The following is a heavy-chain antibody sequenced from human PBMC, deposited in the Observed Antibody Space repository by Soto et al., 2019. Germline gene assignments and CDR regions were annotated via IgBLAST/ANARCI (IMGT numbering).Heavy chain of an antibody. CDR1: GFTFSDYY. Sequence: QVQMVESGGGLVNPGGSLRLSCAASGFTFSDYYMSWLRQAPGTGLECMSYISSSSSYTNYADSVKGRFTISRDNAKKSVYLQMNSLRAEDTAVYYCARPGYCSSTSCYGPIDYWGQGTLVTVSS. D-gene: IGHD2-2*03. CDR3: ARPGYCSSTSCYGPIDY. V-gene: IGHV3-11*05. CDR2: ISSSSSYT. J-gene: IGHJ4*02.